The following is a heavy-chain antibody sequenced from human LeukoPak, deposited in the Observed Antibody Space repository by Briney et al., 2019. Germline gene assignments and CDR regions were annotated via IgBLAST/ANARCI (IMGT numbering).Heavy chain of an antibody. CDR3: AREGGFYRPLDY. Sequence: SETLSLTCDVSGGSISGTNWWTWVRQPPGKGLEWIGEVHLDGRTNYNPSLKSRLIMSVDLPENHISLKLTSVTAADTAVYYCAREGGFYRPLDYSGQGTLVTVSS. J-gene: IGHJ4*02. V-gene: IGHV4-4*02. CDR2: VHLDGRT. CDR1: GGSISGTNW. D-gene: IGHD3-3*01.